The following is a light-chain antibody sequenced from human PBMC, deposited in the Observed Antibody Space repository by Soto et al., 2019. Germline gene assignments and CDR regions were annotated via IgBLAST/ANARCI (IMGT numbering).Light chain of an antibody. J-gene: IGKJ2*01. CDR1: QRVSCSY. V-gene: IGKV3-20*01. Sequence: EIVLTQAPGALSLSPGERASVSCRASQRVSCSYFAWYQQLPCQAPRLIIYGASSRASGIPDRFSGSGSGTDFTLNINRLELEDFAVYYCHHYGSSPYTFGTGTNLDI. CDR2: GAS. CDR3: HHYGSSPYT.